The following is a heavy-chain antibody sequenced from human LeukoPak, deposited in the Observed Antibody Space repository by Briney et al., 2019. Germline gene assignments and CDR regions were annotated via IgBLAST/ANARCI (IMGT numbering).Heavy chain of an antibody. CDR2: ISGSGGST. V-gene: IGHV3-23*01. CDR3: AKALTVAGTLFDY. J-gene: IGHJ4*02. CDR1: GFTFSSYA. Sequence: GGSLRLSCAASGFTFSSYAMSWVRQAPGKGLEWVSAISGSGGSTYYADSVKGRFTISRDNPKDTLYLQMNSLRAEDTAVYYCAKALTVAGTLFDYWGQGTLVTVSS. D-gene: IGHD6-19*01.